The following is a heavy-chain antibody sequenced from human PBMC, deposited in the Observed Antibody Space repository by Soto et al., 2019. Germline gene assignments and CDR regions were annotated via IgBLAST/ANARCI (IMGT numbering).Heavy chain of an antibody. V-gene: IGHV4-34*01. D-gene: IGHD2-2*02. CDR1: GGSFSGYY. J-gene: IGHJ5*02. CDR2: ISHSGST. Sequence: TLSLTCAVYGGSFSGYYWSWIRQPPGKGLEWIGEISHSGSTNYNPSLKSRVTISVDTSKNQFSLKLSSVTAADTAVYYCARRTIVVVPAAIRRVHWFDPWGQGALVTVSS. CDR3: ARRTIVVVPAAIRRVHWFDP.